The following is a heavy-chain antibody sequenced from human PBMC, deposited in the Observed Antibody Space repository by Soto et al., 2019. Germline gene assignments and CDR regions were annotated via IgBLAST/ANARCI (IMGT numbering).Heavy chain of an antibody. CDR1: GGSFSGYY. CDR3: ARVRIVVVTAKNWFDP. Sequence: SETLSLTCAVYGGSFSGYYWSWIRQPPGKGLEWIGEINHSGSTNYNPSLKSRVTISVDTSKNQFSLKLSSVTAADTAVYYCARVRIVVVTAKNWFDPWGQGTLVTVSS. J-gene: IGHJ5*02. CDR2: INHSGST. V-gene: IGHV4-34*01. D-gene: IGHD2-21*02.